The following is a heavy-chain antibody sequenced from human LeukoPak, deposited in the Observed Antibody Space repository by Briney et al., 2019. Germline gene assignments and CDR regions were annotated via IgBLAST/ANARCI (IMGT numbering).Heavy chain of an antibody. CDR1: GGSISSYY. CDR2: IYDSGST. V-gene: IGHV4-59*01. CDR3: ARVPRYDFWSGYLDYYYMDV. Sequence: PSETLSLTCTVSGGSISSYYWSWIRQRPGKGQERIGYIYDSGSTNYNPSLKSRVTISVDTSKNQFSLKLSSVRAADTAVYYCARVPRYDFWSGYLDYYYMDVWGKGTTVTVSS. J-gene: IGHJ6*03. D-gene: IGHD3-3*01.